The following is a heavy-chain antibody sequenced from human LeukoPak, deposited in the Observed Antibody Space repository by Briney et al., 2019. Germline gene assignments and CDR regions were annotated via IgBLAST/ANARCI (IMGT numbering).Heavy chain of an antibody. D-gene: IGHD5-12*01. V-gene: IGHV4-59*01. CDR2: IYYSGST. CDR1: GGSISSYY. J-gene: IGHJ3*01. Sequence: SESLSLTCTVSGGSISSYYWSWIRQPPGKGLEWIGYIYYSGSTNYNPSLKSRVTISVDTSKNQFSLKLSSVTAADTAVYYCARSRGYSGYAYDAFDLWGQGTMVTVSS. CDR3: ARSRGYSGYAYDAFDL.